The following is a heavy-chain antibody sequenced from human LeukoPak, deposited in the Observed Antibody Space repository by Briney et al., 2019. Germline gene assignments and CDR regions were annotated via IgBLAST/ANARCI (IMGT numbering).Heavy chain of an antibody. D-gene: IGHD3-10*01. V-gene: IGHV3-30*18. J-gene: IGHJ6*02. Sequence: PGGSLRLSCATSGFTFSIYGMHWVRQAPGKGLEWVAVISFDRSNKFYADSVKGRFTISRDNSKNTVDLRMNSLRAEDTAVYYCAKEYGTGSYNYYYGMDVWGQGTTVTVS. CDR2: ISFDRSNK. CDR1: GFTFSIYG. CDR3: AKEYGTGSYNYYYGMDV.